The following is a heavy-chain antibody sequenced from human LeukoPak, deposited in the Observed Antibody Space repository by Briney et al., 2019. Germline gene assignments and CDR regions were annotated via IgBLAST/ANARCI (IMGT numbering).Heavy chain of an antibody. D-gene: IGHD6-13*01. CDR2: IYYSGST. Sequence: SETLSLTCNVSGGSISSYYWSWIRQPPGKGLEWIGHIYYSGSTNYNPSLKSRVTISVDRSKNQFSLKLSSVTAADTAVYYCARVPSSRWYHWFDPLGQGTLVTVSS. CDR1: GGSISSYY. J-gene: IGHJ5*02. V-gene: IGHV4-59*01. CDR3: ARVPSSRWYHWFDP.